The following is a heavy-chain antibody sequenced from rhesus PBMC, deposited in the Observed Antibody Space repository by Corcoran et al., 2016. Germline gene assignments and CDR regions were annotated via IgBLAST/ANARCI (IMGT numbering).Heavy chain of an antibody. V-gene: IGHV3-59*01. Sequence: EVQLVESGGGLAKPGGSLRLSCAAPGFNFSASYSDWCRQASGKVLECVSRISNGGGSTWYADSVKGRFTISRENAKNTLYLQMDGLRAEDTAVYYCARGARSPIYFDYWGQGVLVTVSS. CDR3: ARGARSPIYFDY. CDR2: ISNGGGST. J-gene: IGHJ4*01. CDR1: GFNFSASY. D-gene: IGHD2-15*01.